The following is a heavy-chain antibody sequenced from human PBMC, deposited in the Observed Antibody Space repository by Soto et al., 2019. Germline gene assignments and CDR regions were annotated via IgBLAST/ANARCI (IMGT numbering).Heavy chain of an antibody. J-gene: IGHJ5*02. Sequence: PVGSLRLSCAASGFIFSRYAMSWVRQAPGKGLEWVSRISGSDGSTYYADSVKGRLTISRDNSKNTLYLQMNSPRAEDTAIYYCAKDRLGSGYGFGPWGQGTLVTVSS. CDR1: GFIFSRYA. D-gene: IGHD5-12*01. CDR3: AKDRLGSGYGFGP. V-gene: IGHV3-23*01. CDR2: ISGSDGST.